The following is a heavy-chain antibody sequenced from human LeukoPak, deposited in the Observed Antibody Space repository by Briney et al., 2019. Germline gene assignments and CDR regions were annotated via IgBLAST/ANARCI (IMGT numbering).Heavy chain of an antibody. D-gene: IGHD6-13*01. V-gene: IGHV4-4*02. CDR3: ARDREYSKSWSFDY. CDR1: GVSISSKNW. CDR2: IYHGGNT. Sequence: PSGTLSLTCADSGVSISSKNWWNWVRQPPGKGLEWIGEIYHGGNTNYNPSLKSRVTISVDKSKNQFSLILSSVTAADTAVYYCARDREYSKSWSFDYWGQGTLVTVSS. J-gene: IGHJ4*02.